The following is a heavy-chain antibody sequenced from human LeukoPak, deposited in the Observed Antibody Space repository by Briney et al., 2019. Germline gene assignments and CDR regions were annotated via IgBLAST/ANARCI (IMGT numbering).Heavy chain of an antibody. CDR3: AREGIAVAAYYYYYYYMDV. D-gene: IGHD6-19*01. CDR1: GSSISSYY. V-gene: IGHV4-4*07. CDR2: IYTSGST. J-gene: IGHJ6*03. Sequence: KSSETLSLTCTVSGSSISSYYWSWIRQPAGKGLEWIGRIYTSGSTNYNPSLKSRVTMSVDTSKNQFSLKLSSVTAADTAVYYCAREGIAVAAYYYYYYYMDVWGKGTTVTISS.